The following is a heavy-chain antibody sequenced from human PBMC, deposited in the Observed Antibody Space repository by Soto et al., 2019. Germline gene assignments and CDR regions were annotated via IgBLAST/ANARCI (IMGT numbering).Heavy chain of an antibody. D-gene: IGHD3-16*01. Sequence: ASVKVSCRASGYTFTSYGISWVRQAPGQGLEWMGWISAYNGNTNYAQKLQGRVTMTTDTSTSTAYMELRSLRSDDTAVYYCARHWALGPPPDYWGQGTLVTVSS. V-gene: IGHV1-18*01. CDR1: GYTFTSYG. J-gene: IGHJ4*02. CDR3: ARHWALGPPPDY. CDR2: ISAYNGNT.